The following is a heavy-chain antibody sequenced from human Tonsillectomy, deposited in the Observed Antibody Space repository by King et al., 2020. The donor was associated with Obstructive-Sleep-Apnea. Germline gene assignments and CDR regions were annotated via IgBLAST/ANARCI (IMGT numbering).Heavy chain of an antibody. V-gene: IGHV4-31*03. CDR3: ARPLYDGGAFDI. D-gene: IGHD2-15*01. J-gene: IGHJ3*02. Sequence: QLQESGPGLVKPSQTLSLTCTVSGASINSGDHYWSWIRQHPGKGLEWIGYIYYSGNTYYNPSLKSRVSISVDTSKNQFSQRLSSLTAADTAVYYCARPLYDGGAFDIWGQGTLVTVSS. CDR1: GASINSGDHY. CDR2: IYYSGNT.